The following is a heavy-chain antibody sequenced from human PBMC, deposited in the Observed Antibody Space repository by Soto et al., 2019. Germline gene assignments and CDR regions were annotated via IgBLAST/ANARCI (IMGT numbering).Heavy chain of an antibody. J-gene: IGHJ6*02. D-gene: IGHD3-22*01. CDR1: GGTFSSYA. V-gene: IGHV1-69*06. CDR3: AITSPYDSSGSGHLSEMTYYYYGMDV. CDR2: IIPIFGTA. Sequence: QVQLVQSGAEVKKPGSSVKVSCKASGGTFSSYAISWVRQAPGQGLEWMGGIIPIFGTANYAQKFQGRVTITADKSTSTAYMELSSLRSEDTAVYYCAITSPYDSSGSGHLSEMTYYYYGMDVWGQGTTVTVSS.